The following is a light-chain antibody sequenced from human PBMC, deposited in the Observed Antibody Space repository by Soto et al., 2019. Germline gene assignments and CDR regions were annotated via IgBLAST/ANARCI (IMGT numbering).Light chain of an antibody. CDR1: QSLTSDY. J-gene: IGKJ1*01. CDR3: QQYGSSGT. V-gene: IGKV3-20*01. CDR2: GAS. Sequence: EIVLTQSPGTLSLSPGERATLSWRASQSLTSDYLAWYQQKPGQTPRLLIHGASSRATGIPDRFSGSGSGTDFTLTISRLEPEDSAVYYCQQYGSSGTFGQGTKVDIK.